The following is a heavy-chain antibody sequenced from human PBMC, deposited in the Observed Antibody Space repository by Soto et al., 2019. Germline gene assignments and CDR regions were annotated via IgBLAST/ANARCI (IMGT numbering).Heavy chain of an antibody. J-gene: IGHJ5*02. CDR2: IYYSGST. D-gene: IGHD3-3*01. Sequence: QVQLQESGPGLVKPSETLSLTCTVSGGSISSYYCSWIRQPPGKGLEWIGYIYYSGSTNYNPSLKGRVTISLDTSKNQFSLTLRSVTAADTAVYYFARVANGPKLYYDFWSGYYGTNWFDPWGQGTMVTVSS. V-gene: IGHV4-59*01. CDR1: GGSISSYY. CDR3: ARVANGPKLYYDFWSGYYGTNWFDP.